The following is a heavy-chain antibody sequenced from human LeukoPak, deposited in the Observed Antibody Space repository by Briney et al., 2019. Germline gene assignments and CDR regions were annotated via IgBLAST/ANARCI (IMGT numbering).Heavy chain of an antibody. J-gene: IGHJ3*02. D-gene: IGHD3-10*02. CDR3: ARYDRGQGRPAFDI. CDR2: NYHSGST. Sequence: SETLSLTCAVSGGSISSSNWWSRHRQPPGKGLEWIGENYHSGSTNYNPSLKSTVTISVDKSKNQFSLKLSPVTPSDTSVYYCARYDRGQGRPAFDICVQGTMFAVSS. V-gene: IGHV4-4*02. CDR1: GGSISSSNW.